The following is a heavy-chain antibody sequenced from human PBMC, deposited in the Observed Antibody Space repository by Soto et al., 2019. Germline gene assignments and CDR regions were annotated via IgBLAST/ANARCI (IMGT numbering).Heavy chain of an antibody. Sequence: QVQLQESGPGLVKPSQTLSLTCTVSGGSISSGDYYWSWIRQPPGKGLEWIGYIYYSGSTYYNPSLKRRVTTSVDTSKSQFSLRLSSVTAADTAVYYCAAGSGYYRYFDYWGQGTPVTASS. V-gene: IGHV4-30-4*01. CDR3: AAGSGYYRYFDY. CDR1: GGSISSGDYY. J-gene: IGHJ4*02. D-gene: IGHD3-22*01. CDR2: IYYSGST.